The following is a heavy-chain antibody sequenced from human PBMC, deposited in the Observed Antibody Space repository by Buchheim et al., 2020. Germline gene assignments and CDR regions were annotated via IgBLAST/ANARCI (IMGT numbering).Heavy chain of an antibody. J-gene: IGHJ6*02. CDR1: GFTFSSYD. D-gene: IGHD3-22*01. Sequence: EVQLVESGGGLVQPGGSLRLSCAASGFTFSSYDMHWVRQATGKGLEWVSAIGTAGDTYYPGSVKGRFTISRENAKNSLYLQMNSLRAGDTAVYYCARGPDYYDSSDSYGMDVWGQGTT. CDR3: ARGPDYYDSSDSYGMDV. CDR2: IGTAGDT. V-gene: IGHV3-13*04.